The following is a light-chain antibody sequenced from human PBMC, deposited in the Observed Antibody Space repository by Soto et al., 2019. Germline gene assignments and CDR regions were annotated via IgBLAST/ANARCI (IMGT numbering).Light chain of an antibody. CDR2: GNI. CDR3: QSYDSSLSGSVV. CDR1: SSNIGAGYD. V-gene: IGLV1-40*01. J-gene: IGLJ2*01. Sequence: QSVLTQPPSVSGAPGQRVTISCTGSSSNIGAGYDIHWYQQLPGTAPKLLIYGNINRPSGVPDRFSGSKSGTSASLAITGLQAEDEADYYRQSYDSSLSGSVVFGGGTKLTVL.